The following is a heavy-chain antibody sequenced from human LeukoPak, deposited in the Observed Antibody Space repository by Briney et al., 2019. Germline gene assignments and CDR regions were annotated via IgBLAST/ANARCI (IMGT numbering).Heavy chain of an antibody. D-gene: IGHD6-6*01. CDR2: INPTGGST. CDR3: AGTAARRFDY. V-gene: IGHV1-46*01. Sequence: ASVKVSCKASGYTFPSYFMHWVRQAPGQGLEWMGIINPTGGSTTYAQKFQGRVTMTRDTSTSTVYMKLSSLRSDDTAVYYCAGTAARRFDYWGQGTLVTVSS. J-gene: IGHJ4*02. CDR1: GYTFPSYF.